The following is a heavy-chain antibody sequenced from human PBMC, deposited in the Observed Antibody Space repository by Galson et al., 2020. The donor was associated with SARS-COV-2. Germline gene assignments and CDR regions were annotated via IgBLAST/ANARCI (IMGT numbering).Heavy chain of an antibody. Sequence: GGSLRLSCAASGFTVSSNYMSWVRQAPGKGLEWVSVIYSGGSTYYADSVKGRFTISRDNSKNTLYLQMNSLRAEDTAVYYCASRKFKWGYFDYWGKGTLVTVSS. CDR3: ASRKFKWGYFDY. CDR2: IYSGGST. D-gene: IGHD1-26*01. V-gene: IGHV3-53*01. J-gene: IGHJ4*02. CDR1: GFTVSSNY.